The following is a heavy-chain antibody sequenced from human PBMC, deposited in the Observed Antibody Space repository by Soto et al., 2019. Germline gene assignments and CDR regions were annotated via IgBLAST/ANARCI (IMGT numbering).Heavy chain of an antibody. J-gene: IGHJ2*01. Sequence: EVQLVESGGGLVQPGGSLRLSCAASGFTVSSKFMSWVRQAPGKGLEWVSVIYSGGTTYYADSVKGRFTISRDNSKNTLNLQMNSLRAEDTAVYFCARDHSSPSYSDWYFDLWGRGTLVTVSS. CDR3: ARDHSSPSYSDWYFDL. V-gene: IGHV3-66*01. CDR1: GFTVSSKF. CDR2: IYSGGTT. D-gene: IGHD6-6*01.